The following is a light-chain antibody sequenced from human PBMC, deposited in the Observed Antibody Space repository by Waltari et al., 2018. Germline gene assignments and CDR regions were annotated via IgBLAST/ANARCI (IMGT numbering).Light chain of an antibody. CDR3: QRYDNLPIFA. Sequence: DIQMTQSPSSLSASVGDRVTITCQASQDISNYLNWYQQKPGKAPKLLIHDASKLETGVPSRFSRSQSVTHFTLTISSLQPEDIATYYCQRYDNLPIFAFGPGTKVDVK. CDR2: DAS. J-gene: IGKJ3*01. V-gene: IGKV1-33*01. CDR1: QDISNY.